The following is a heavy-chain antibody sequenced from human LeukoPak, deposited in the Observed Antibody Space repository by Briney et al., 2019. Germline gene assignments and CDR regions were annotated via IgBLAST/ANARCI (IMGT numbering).Heavy chain of an antibody. Sequence: GGSLRLSCAPSGFTLSSYSMNSVRQAPGEGLEWVSSISSASTYIYYADSVKGRFTISRDYAKNLLYLQMNSLRVEDTAVYYCARGHGIPGSGSYKFDYWGQGTLVTVSS. V-gene: IGHV3-21*06. CDR1: GFTLSSYS. J-gene: IGHJ4*02. CDR3: ARGHGIPGSGSYKFDY. D-gene: IGHD3-10*01. CDR2: ISSASTYI.